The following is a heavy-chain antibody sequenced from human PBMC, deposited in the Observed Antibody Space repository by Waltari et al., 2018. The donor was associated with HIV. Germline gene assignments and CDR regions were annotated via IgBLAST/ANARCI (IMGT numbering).Heavy chain of an antibody. CDR2: MLDDQSDE. CDR3: AKDFKSRGLDPSYSDA. CDR1: GFNFSSFG. V-gene: IGHV3-30*02. D-gene: IGHD5-18*01. Sequence: VRLVESGGGVIQPGGSLRLSCKMSGFNFSSFGFHWVRQSQGKGLEWVGFMLDDQSDEVYLESVKARFILSRGNTSDTLTQQMSSLRIDDTALYFCAKDFKSRGLDPSYSDAWGPGTLVTVSS. J-gene: IGHJ5*02.